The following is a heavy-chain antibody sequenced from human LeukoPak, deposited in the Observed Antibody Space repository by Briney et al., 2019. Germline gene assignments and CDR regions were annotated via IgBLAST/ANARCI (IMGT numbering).Heavy chain of an antibody. CDR1: GGSISGYY. V-gene: IGHV4-59*08. Sequence: SETLSLTCTVSGGSISGYYWSWIRQPPGKGLEWIGYIYYSGSTNYSPSLKSRVTISVDTSKNQFSLKLSSVTAADTAVYYCARQSDSSGFEYFQHWGQGTLVTVSS. CDR3: ARQSDSSGFEYFQH. D-gene: IGHD6-19*01. CDR2: IYYSGST. J-gene: IGHJ1*01.